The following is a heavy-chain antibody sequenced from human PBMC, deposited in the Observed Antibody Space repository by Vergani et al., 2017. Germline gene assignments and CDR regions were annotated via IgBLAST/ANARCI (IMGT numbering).Heavy chain of an antibody. CDR2: IYYSGST. CDR3: ARGLYDLGDAFDI. Sequence: QLQLQESGPGLVKPSETLSLTCTVSGGSISSSSSYWGWIRQPPGKGLEWIGSIYYSGSTYYNPSLKSRVTISVDTSKNQFSLKLSSVTAADTAVYYCARGLYDLGDAFDIWGQGTMVTVSS. V-gene: IGHV4-39*07. CDR1: GGSISSSSSY. D-gene: IGHD3-3*01. J-gene: IGHJ3*02.